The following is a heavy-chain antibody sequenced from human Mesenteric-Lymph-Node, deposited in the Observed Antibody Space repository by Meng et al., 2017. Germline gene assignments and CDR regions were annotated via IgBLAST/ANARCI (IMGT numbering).Heavy chain of an antibody. CDR2: ISAYNGNT. J-gene: IGHJ2*01. D-gene: IGHD3-16*01. Sequence: QVQRVQAGGEVKKPGASVKVSCKASGYTFTGYYMHWVRQAPGQGLEWMGWISAYNGNTNYAQTLQGRLTMTTDTSTSTAYMELRSLRSDDTAVYYCAREGLVGDLRYFDLWGRGTLVTVSS. V-gene: IGHV1-18*04. CDR3: AREGLVGDLRYFDL. CDR1: GYTFTGYY.